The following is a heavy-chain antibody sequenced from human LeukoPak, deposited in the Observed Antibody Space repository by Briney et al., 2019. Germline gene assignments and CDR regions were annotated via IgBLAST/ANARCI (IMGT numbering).Heavy chain of an antibody. CDR3: ARENRYLDY. Sequence: PGGSLRLSCAASGFTFSTNWMHWVRQAPGKGLVWVSRIKGDGSITNYADSVKGRFTISRDNAKNTLYLQMNSLRAEDTAVYYCARENRYLDYWGQGTLVTVSS. CDR1: GFTFSTNW. V-gene: IGHV3-74*01. J-gene: IGHJ4*02. CDR2: IKGDGSIT. D-gene: IGHD1-14*01.